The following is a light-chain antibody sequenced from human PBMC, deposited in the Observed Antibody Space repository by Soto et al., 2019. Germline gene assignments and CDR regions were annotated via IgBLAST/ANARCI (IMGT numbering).Light chain of an antibody. CDR2: STS. CDR3: LLYYGGAQPWV. Sequence: QAVVTQEPSLTVSPGGTVTLTCASSTGAVTSGYYPNWFQQKPGQAPRALSYSTSNKHSWTPARFSGSLLGGKAALTLSGVQPEDEAEYYCLLYYGGAQPWVFGGGTKVTVL. J-gene: IGLJ3*02. CDR1: TGAVTSGYY. V-gene: IGLV7-43*01.